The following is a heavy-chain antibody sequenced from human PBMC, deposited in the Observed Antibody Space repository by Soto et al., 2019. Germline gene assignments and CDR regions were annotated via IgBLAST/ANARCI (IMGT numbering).Heavy chain of an antibody. CDR3: ARGRSGSYSFDY. Sequence: DVKLVESGGGIVQPGGSVRLSCAASGFTLSSYWIHWVRQAPGKGLVWVTRINGDGSTTNYADSLRGRFTISRDNAKNTVFLQMNSLRAEDTALYYCARGRSGSYSFDYWGQGTLVTVSS. V-gene: IGHV3-74*01. D-gene: IGHD3-10*01. CDR1: GFTLSSYW. CDR2: INGDGSTT. J-gene: IGHJ4*02.